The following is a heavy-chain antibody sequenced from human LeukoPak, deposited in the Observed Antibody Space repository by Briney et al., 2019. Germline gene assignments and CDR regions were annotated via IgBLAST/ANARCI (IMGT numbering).Heavy chain of an antibody. V-gene: IGHV5-51*01. CDR3: ARSLPGTMLRAYGMDV. D-gene: IGHD3-10*01. J-gene: IGHJ6*02. CDR1: GYSFTTYW. CDR2: IYPVDSDT. Sequence: GESLKISCKGSGYSFTTYWIGWVRQMPGKGLELMGIIYPVDSDTRYSPSFQGQVTISADKSISTAYLQWSSLKASDTAIYYWARSLPGTMLRAYGMDVWGQGTTVTVSS.